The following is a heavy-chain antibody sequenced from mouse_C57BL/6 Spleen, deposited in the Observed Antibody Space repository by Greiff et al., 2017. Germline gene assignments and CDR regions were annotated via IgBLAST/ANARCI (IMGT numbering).Heavy chain of an antibody. D-gene: IGHD1-1*01. V-gene: IGHV1-5*01. Sequence: EVQLQQSGTVLARPGASVKMSCKTSGYTFTSYWMHWVKQRPGQGLEWIGAIYPGNSDTSYNQKFKGKAKLTAVTSASTAYMELSSLTNEDSAVYYCTRNYYGSTPNFDVWGTGTTVTVSS. CDR1: GYTFTSYW. J-gene: IGHJ1*03. CDR3: TRNYYGSTPNFDV. CDR2: IYPGNSDT.